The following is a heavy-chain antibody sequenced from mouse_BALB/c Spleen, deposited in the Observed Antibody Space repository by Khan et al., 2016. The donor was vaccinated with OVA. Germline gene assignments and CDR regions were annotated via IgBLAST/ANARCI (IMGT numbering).Heavy chain of an antibody. CDR3: ARPAYDGYYDN. Sequence: QVQLQQSGPELVRPGVSVKISCKGSGYTFTDYAMHWVKQSHAKSLEWIGLISTYSGNTNYNQKFKGKATMTVDKSSSTAYMELARLTSEDSAIYYCARPAYDGYYDNWGQGTTVTVSS. D-gene: IGHD2-3*01. CDR1: GYTFTDYA. V-gene: IGHV1S137*01. J-gene: IGHJ2*01. CDR2: ISTYSGNT.